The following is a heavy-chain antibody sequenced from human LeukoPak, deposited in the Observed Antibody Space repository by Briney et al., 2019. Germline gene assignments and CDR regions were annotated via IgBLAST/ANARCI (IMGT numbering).Heavy chain of an antibody. CDR2: INGSGGST. D-gene: IGHD5-12*01. CDR1: GFTFSSYA. Sequence: GGSLRLSCAASGFTFSSYAMSWVRQAPGKGLEWVSDINGSGGSTYYADSVKGRFTISRDNAKNSLYLQMNSLRAEDTAVYYCAKLGATAAHFDYWGQGTLVTVSS. CDR3: AKLGATAAHFDY. J-gene: IGHJ4*02. V-gene: IGHV3-23*01.